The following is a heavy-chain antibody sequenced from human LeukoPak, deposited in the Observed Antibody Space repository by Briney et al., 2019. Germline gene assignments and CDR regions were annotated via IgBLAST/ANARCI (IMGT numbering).Heavy chain of an antibody. CDR3: ARQGRISMIVVLIEDAFDI. V-gene: IGHV4-39*01. J-gene: IGHJ3*02. CDR1: GGSFSGYY. Sequence: PSETLSLTCAVYGGSFSGYYWGWIRQPPGRGLEWIGSIYYSGSTYYNPSLKSRVTISVDTSKNQFSLKLSSVTAADTAVYYCARQGRISMIVVLIEDAFDIWGQGTMVTVSS. D-gene: IGHD3-22*01. CDR2: IYYSGST.